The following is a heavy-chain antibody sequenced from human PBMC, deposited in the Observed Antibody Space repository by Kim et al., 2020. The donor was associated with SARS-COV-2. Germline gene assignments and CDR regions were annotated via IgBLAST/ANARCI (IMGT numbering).Heavy chain of an antibody. Sequence: GGSLRLSCAASGFSLSSYGMSWVRQAPGKGLEWVSAISTGGSYTVYTDSVKGRFTISRDNSKNTLYLQMNSLRVEDTAVYYCTKDLKGPVTESDYWGQG. D-gene: IGHD4-4*01. CDR2: ISTGGSYT. V-gene: IGHV3-23*01. CDR3: TKDLKGPVTESDY. J-gene: IGHJ4*02. CDR1: GFSLSSYG.